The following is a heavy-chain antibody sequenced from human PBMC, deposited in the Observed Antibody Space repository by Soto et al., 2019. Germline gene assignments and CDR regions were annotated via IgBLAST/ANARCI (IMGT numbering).Heavy chain of an antibody. Sequence: VGSLRLSCAASEFDFSNFAMNWVRQVPGKGLEWVAAISSGSSNIYYADSVKGRFTVSRDNSKNTLHLEMSGLKADDTAVYYCGKVVSTARLYGMDVWGQGTTVTVSS. CDR1: EFDFSNFA. CDR2: ISSGSSNI. J-gene: IGHJ6*02. CDR3: GKVVSTARLYGMDV. V-gene: IGHV3-23*01. D-gene: IGHD5-12*01.